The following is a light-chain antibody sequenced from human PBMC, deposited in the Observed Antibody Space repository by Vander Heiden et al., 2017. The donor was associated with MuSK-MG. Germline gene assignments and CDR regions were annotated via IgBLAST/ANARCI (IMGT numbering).Light chain of an antibody. CDR1: QGINKY. CDR3: QKYDSAPLT. CDR2: AAS. Sequence: DIQMTQSPSSLSAFVGDRVTITCRARQGINKYLAWYQQKPGKVPKLLIYAASALQQGVPSRFRGSGSGTDFTLTISSLQPEDVATYYCQKYDSAPLTFGGGTKVEL. V-gene: IGKV1-27*01. J-gene: IGKJ4*01.